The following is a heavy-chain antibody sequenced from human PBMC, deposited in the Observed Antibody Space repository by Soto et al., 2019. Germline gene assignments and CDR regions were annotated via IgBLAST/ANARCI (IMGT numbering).Heavy chain of an antibody. Sequence: QITLKESGPTLVKPTQTLTLTCTFSGFSLSTSGVGVGWIRQPPGKALEWLALIYWDDDKRYSPSLKSRLTITNDTSKNQVVLTMTNMDPVDTATYYCAHSYLEAPEIVVVGAAPAFDYWGQGTLVTVSS. CDR2: IYWDDDK. CDR1: GFSLSTSGVG. D-gene: IGHD2-15*01. CDR3: AHSYLEAPEIVVVGAAPAFDY. J-gene: IGHJ4*02. V-gene: IGHV2-5*02.